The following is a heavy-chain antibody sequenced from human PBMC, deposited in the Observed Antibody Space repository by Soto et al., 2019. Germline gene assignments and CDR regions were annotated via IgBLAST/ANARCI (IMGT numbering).Heavy chain of an antibody. CDR3: ARDQSLSIVVVPADYGMDV. Sequence: ASVKVSCKASGYTFTGYYMHWVRQAPGQGLEWTGWINPNSGGTNYAQKFQGWVTMTRDTSISTAYMELSRLRSDDTAVYYCARDQSLSIVVVPADYGMDVWGQGTTVTVSS. J-gene: IGHJ6*02. CDR2: INPNSGGT. D-gene: IGHD2-2*01. V-gene: IGHV1-2*04. CDR1: GYTFTGYY.